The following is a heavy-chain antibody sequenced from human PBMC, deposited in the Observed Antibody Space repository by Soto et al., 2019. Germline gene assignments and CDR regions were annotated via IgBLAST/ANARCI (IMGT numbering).Heavy chain of an antibody. V-gene: IGHV1-24*01. Sequence: ASVKVSCKVSGYTLSEVSMHWVRQAPGKGLEWMGGFDPEDGETIYAKKFQGRVIMTEDTSTDTAYMELSSLRSEDTAVYYFATFPLLRLATISRDYYYGMDVWGQGTTVTVSS. CDR1: GYTLSEVS. CDR2: FDPEDGET. CDR3: ATFPLLRLATISRDYYYGMDV. J-gene: IGHJ6*02. D-gene: IGHD5-12*01.